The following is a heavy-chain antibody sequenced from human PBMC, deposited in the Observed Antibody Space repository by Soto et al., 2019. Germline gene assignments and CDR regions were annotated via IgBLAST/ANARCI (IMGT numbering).Heavy chain of an antibody. CDR2: IRSKANSYAT. V-gene: IGHV3-73*01. Sequence: AGGSLRLSCAASGFTFSGSAMHWVRQASGKGLEWVGRIRSKANSYATAYAASVKGRFTISRDDSKNTAYLQMNSLKTEDTAVYYCTRHAELEDYGDYSRKVLYYYYGMDVWGQGTTVTVSS. CDR1: GFTFSGSA. CDR3: TRHAELEDYGDYSRKVLYYYYGMDV. J-gene: IGHJ6*02. D-gene: IGHD4-17*01.